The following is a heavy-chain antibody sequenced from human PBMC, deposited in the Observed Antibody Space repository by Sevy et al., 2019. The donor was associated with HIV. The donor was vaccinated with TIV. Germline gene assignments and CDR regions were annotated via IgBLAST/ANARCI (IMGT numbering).Heavy chain of an antibody. V-gene: IGHV3-23*01. J-gene: IGHJ4*02. CDR1: GFTFSSYA. Sequence: RGSLRLSCAASGFTFSSYAMSWVRQAPGKGLEWVSAISGSGGSTYYADSVKGRFTISRDNSKNTLYLQMNSLRAEDTAVYYCAKDSRGRSSGWYFDYWGQGTLVTVSS. CDR3: AKDSRGRSSGWYFDY. CDR2: ISGSGGST. D-gene: IGHD6-19*01.